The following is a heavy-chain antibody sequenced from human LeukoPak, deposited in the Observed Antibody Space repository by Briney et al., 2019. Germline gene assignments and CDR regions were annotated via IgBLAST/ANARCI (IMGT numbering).Heavy chain of an antibody. D-gene: IGHD5-18*01. CDR2: IYSGGST. J-gene: IGHJ5*02. V-gene: IGHV3-53*01. CDR1: GFTVSSNY. Sequence: GGSLRLSCAASGFTVSSNYMSWVRQAPGKGLEWVSVIYSGGSTYYADPVKGRFTISRDNSKNTLYLQMNSLRAEDTAVYYCARVDTVSGILAWGQGTLVTVSS. CDR3: ARVDTVSGILA.